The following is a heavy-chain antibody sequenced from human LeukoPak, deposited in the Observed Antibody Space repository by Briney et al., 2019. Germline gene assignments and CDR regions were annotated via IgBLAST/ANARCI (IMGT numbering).Heavy chain of an antibody. D-gene: IGHD4-17*01. Sequence: GASVKVSCKASGGTFSSYAISWVRQAPGQGLEWMGGIIPIFGTANYAQKFQGRVTITTDESTSTAYMELCSLRSEDTAVYYCARFSDYGDYGGFDYWGQGTLVTVSS. CDR3: ARFSDYGDYGGFDY. CDR2: IIPIFGTA. J-gene: IGHJ4*02. V-gene: IGHV1-69*05. CDR1: GGTFSSYA.